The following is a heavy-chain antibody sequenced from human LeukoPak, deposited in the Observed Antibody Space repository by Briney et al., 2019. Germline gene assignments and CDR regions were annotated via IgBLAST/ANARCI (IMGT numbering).Heavy chain of an antibody. Sequence: KPSGTLSLTCAVSGGSISSSNWWSWVRQPPGKGLEWIGEIYHSGSTNYNPSLKSRVTISVDKSKNQFSLKLSSVTAADTAVYYCARGVLVNYDILTGYHNDAFDIWGQGTMVTVSS. CDR2: IYHSGST. CDR3: ARGVLVNYDILTGYHNDAFDI. J-gene: IGHJ3*02. CDR1: GGSISSSNW. D-gene: IGHD3-9*01. V-gene: IGHV4-4*02.